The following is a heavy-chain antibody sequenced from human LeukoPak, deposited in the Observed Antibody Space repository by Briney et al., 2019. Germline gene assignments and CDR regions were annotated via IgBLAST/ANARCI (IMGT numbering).Heavy chain of an antibody. Sequence: PSETLSLTCAVSGGSITSSNWWSWVRQPPGKGLEWIGEIYHSGSTNYNPSLKSRVTMSVDNSKNQFSLKLTSVTAADTAVYYCASVEGFGYYFDYWGQGTLVTVSS. CDR1: GGSITSSNW. CDR2: IYHSGST. D-gene: IGHD3-16*01. CDR3: ASVEGFGYYFDY. J-gene: IGHJ4*02. V-gene: IGHV4-4*02.